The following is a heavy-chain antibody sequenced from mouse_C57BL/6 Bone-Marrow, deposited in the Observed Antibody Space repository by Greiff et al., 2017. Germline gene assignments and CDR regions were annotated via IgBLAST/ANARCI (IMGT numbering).Heavy chain of an antibody. Sequence: VQLQQSGAELVRPGASVKLSCTASGFNIKDDYMHWVKQRPEQGLEWIGWIDPENGDTEYASKFQGKATITAATSSNTAYLQLSSLTSEDTAVYYCTLYGPFAYWGQGTLVTVSA. J-gene: IGHJ3*01. CDR3: TLYGPFAY. V-gene: IGHV14-4*01. CDR1: GFNIKDDY. CDR2: IDPENGDT. D-gene: IGHD1-1*01.